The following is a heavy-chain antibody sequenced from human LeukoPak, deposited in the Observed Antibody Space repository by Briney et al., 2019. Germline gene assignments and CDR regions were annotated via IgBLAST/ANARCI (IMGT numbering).Heavy chain of an antibody. CDR1: GFTFSSYS. D-gene: IGHD6-6*01. Sequence: GGSLRLSCAASGFTFSSYSMNWVRQAPGKGLEWVSSISSSSSYIYYADSVKGRFTISRDNAKNSLYLQMNSLRAEDTAVYYCAKPMKRGSSAFDYWGQGTLVTVSS. J-gene: IGHJ4*02. V-gene: IGHV3-21*04. CDR3: AKPMKRGSSAFDY. CDR2: ISSSSSYI.